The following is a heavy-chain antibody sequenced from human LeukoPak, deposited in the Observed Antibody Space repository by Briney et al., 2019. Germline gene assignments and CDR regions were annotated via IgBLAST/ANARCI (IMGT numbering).Heavy chain of an antibody. V-gene: IGHV4-34*01. D-gene: IGHD3-16*02. CDR1: GGSFSGYY. Sequence: SETLSLTCAVYGGSFSGYYWSWIRQPPGKGLEWIGEINHSGSTNYNPSLKSRVTISVDTSKHQFSLQLSSVTAADTAVYYCARARTYDYVWGSYRYTRPLHFDYWGQGTLVTVSS. CDR2: INHSGST. J-gene: IGHJ4*02. CDR3: ARARTYDYVWGSYRYTRPLHFDY.